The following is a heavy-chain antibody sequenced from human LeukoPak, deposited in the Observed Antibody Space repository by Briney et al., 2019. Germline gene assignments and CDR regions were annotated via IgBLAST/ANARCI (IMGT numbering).Heavy chain of an antibody. CDR3: ARSSIAAAGPFDY. J-gene: IGHJ4*02. CDR2: IIPILGIA. D-gene: IGHD6-13*01. CDR1: GGTFSSYA. Sequence: SVKVSCKASGGTFSSYAISWVRQAPGQGLEWMGRIIPILGIANYAQKFQGRVTITADKSTSTAYMELSSLRSEDAAVYYCARSSIAAAGPFDYWGQGTLVTVSS. V-gene: IGHV1-69*04.